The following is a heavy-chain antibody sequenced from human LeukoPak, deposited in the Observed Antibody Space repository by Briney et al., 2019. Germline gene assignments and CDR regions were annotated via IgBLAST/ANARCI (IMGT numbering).Heavy chain of an antibody. D-gene: IGHD4-17*01. Sequence: GGSLRLTCAASGFIFRDHWMSWVRQVPGRGLEWVAHIKQGGNEKHYVDSVEGRFTLSRDDSKNSLYLQMNSLRVDDSAVYYCARGPNYGDRVDYFDYWGQGALVTVSS. J-gene: IGHJ4*02. CDR1: GFIFRDHW. V-gene: IGHV3-7*01. CDR3: ARGPNYGDRVDYFDY. CDR2: IKQGGNEK.